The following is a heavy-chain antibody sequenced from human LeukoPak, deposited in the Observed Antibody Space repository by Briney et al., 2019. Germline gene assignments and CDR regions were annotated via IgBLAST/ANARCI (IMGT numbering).Heavy chain of an antibody. Sequence: ASVNVSCKASGYTFTSYGISWVRQAPAQGREWMGWISAYNCNTNYSQKPPGRDTINPDTSTSTAYMELRSLRSDDAAVYYCARGGYYDSSGSPLNVWSKGTTVTVSS. V-gene: IGHV1-18*01. D-gene: IGHD3-22*01. CDR3: ARGGYYDSSGSPLNV. CDR2: ISAYNCNT. J-gene: IGHJ6*04. CDR1: GYTFTSYG.